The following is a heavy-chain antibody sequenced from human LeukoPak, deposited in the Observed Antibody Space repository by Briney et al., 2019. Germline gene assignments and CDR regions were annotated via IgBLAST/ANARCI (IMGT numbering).Heavy chain of an antibody. CDR2: IYYSGST. CDR1: GGSISSYY. CDR3: ARQRPVAGPLGI. Sequence: PSETLSLTCTVSGGSISSYYWSWIRQPPGKGLEWIGYIYYSGSTNYNPSLKSRVAISVDTSKNQFSLKLSSVTAADTAVYYCARQRPVAGPLGIWGQGTMVTVSS. V-gene: IGHV4-59*08. D-gene: IGHD6-19*01. J-gene: IGHJ3*02.